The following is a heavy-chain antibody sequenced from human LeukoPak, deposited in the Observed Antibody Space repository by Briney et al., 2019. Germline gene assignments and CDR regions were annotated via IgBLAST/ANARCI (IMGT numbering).Heavy chain of an antibody. D-gene: IGHD3-10*01. CDR1: GFTFSSYG. J-gene: IGHJ6*02. Sequence: RSLRLSCAASGFTFSSYGMHWVRQAPGKGLEWVAVISYDGSNKYYADSVKGRFTISRDNSKNTLYLQMNSLRAEDTAVYYCARDGEATPRREGYYYYGMDVWGQGTTVTVSS. CDR2: ISYDGSNK. CDR3: ARDGEATPRREGYYYYGMDV. V-gene: IGHV3-30*03.